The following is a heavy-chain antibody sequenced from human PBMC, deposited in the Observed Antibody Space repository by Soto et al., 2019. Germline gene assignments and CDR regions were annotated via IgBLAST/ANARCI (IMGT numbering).Heavy chain of an antibody. CDR1: GFTFSSYA. Sequence: GGSLRLSCAASGFTFSSYAMSWVRQAPGKGLEWVSAISGSGGSTYYADSVKGRFTISRDNSKNTLYLQMNSLRAEDTAVYYCAKSQSPGITMVRGPFDYWGQGTLVTGSS. V-gene: IGHV3-23*01. CDR2: ISGSGGST. J-gene: IGHJ4*02. D-gene: IGHD3-10*01. CDR3: AKSQSPGITMVRGPFDY.